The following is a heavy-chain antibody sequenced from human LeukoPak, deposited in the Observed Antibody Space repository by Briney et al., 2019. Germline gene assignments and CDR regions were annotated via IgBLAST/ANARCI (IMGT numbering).Heavy chain of an antibody. Sequence: PSETLSLTCTVSGGSIRSSYYYWGWIRQPPGKGLEWIGYIYCSGSTYYNSSLKSRLTISVDTSKNQLSLKLSSVTAADTAIYYCARAVVRAAMPSYYYGLDVWGQGTLVTVSS. D-gene: IGHD2-2*01. CDR2: IYCSGST. V-gene: IGHV4-30-4*01. CDR3: ARAVVRAAMPSYYYGLDV. CDR1: GGSIRSSYYY. J-gene: IGHJ6*02.